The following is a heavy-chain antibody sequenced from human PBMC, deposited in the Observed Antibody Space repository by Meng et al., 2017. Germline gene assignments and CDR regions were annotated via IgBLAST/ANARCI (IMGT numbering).Heavy chain of an antibody. Sequence: EVQLVEAGGGLVQSGGSLSLSCTASGFTFRNYWMHWVRQAPGKGLVWVSRIKPDGTMTVYADSVKGRFTISRDNAKNTLYLQMNSLRSDDTAVYYCARSDWFDPWGQGTLVTVSS. CDR1: GFTFRNYW. CDR2: IKPDGTMT. CDR3: ARSDWFDP. V-gene: IGHV3-74*01. J-gene: IGHJ5*02.